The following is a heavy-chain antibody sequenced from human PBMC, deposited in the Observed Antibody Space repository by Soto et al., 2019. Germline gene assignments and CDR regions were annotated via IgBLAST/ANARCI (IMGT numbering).Heavy chain of an antibody. CDR3: AREPRYCRGGSCSITGDAYDI. D-gene: IGHD2-15*01. J-gene: IGHJ3*02. CDR2: ISNRGDT. Sequence: EVQLEESGGGLVQPGGSLRLSCTASGFIVSDTYVNWVRQAPGKGLEWDSVISNRGDTHYADSVRGRFSLSRDISDNTLHLQMNNLRVEDTAVYYCAREPRYCRGGSCSITGDAYDIWGQGTMVTVSS. V-gene: IGHV3-66*01. CDR1: GFIVSDTY.